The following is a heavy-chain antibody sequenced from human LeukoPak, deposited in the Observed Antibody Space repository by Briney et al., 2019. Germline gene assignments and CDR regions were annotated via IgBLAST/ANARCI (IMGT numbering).Heavy chain of an antibody. CDR3: AKMPEGTLIDY. J-gene: IGHJ4*02. CDR1: GFTFSSYG. Sequence: GGSLRLSCAASGFTFSSYGMHWVRQAPGKGLEWVAVIWYDGSNKYYADSVKGRFTISRDNSKNTLYLQMNSLRAEDTAVYYCAKMPEGTLIDYWGQGTLVTVSS. D-gene: IGHD4-23*01. V-gene: IGHV3-33*06. CDR2: IWYDGSNK.